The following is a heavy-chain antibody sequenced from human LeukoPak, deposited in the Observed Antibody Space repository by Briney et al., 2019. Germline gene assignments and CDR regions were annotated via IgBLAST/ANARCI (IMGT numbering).Heavy chain of an antibody. D-gene: IGHD2-15*01. V-gene: IGHV3-23*01. CDR2: ISNNGGYT. CDR1: GFTFSSYG. J-gene: IGHJ4*02. CDR3: AKQLGYCSDGSCYFPY. Sequence: GGSLRLSCAASGFTFSSYGMHWVRQAPGEGLEWVSAISNNGGYTYYADSVQGRFTISRDNSKSTLCLQMNSLRAEDTAVYYCAKQLGYCSDGSCYFPYWGQGTLVTVSS.